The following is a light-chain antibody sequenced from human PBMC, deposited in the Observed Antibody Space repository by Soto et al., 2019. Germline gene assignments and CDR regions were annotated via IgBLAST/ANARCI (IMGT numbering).Light chain of an antibody. CDR3: QQYYKWPPKT. V-gene: IGKV3-15*01. J-gene: IGKJ1*01. CDR1: QSVSTN. CDR2: GAS. Sequence: ETVLTQSPGTLSLSPGERATLSCRASQSVSTNLAWYQQKPGQAPRLLIHGASTRATGIPARFGGSGSGTEFTLTISSLQSEDSAVYYCQQYYKWPPKTFGQGTKVDI.